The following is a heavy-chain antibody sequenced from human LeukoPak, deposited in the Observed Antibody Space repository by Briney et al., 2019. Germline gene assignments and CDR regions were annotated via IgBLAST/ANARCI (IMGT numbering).Heavy chain of an antibody. CDR3: ARGGIVVVPASAGYMDV. CDR2: IYYSGST. D-gene: IGHD2-2*01. Sequence: SETLSLTCIVSGGSISSYYWSWIRQPPGKGLEWIGYIYYSGSTNYNPSLKSRVTISVDTSKNQFSLKLSSVTAADTAVYYCARGGIVVVPASAGYMDVWGKGTTVTVSS. J-gene: IGHJ6*03. CDR1: GGSISSYY. V-gene: IGHV4-59*01.